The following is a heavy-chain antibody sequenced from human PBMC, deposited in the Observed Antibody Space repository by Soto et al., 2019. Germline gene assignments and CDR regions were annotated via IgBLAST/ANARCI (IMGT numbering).Heavy chain of an antibody. CDR3: TRGRKYGTSWHEVGY. CDR2: IGTTGDT. V-gene: IGHV3-13*01. CDR1: GFTFSSYD. J-gene: IGHJ4*02. D-gene: IGHD6-13*01. Sequence: GGSLRLSCAASGFTFSSYDMHWVRQVAGEGLEWVSAIGTTGDTYYLGSVKGRFTISRENAKNSLYLQMKSLRAGDTAVYYCTRGRKYGTSWHEVGYWGQGALVTVSS.